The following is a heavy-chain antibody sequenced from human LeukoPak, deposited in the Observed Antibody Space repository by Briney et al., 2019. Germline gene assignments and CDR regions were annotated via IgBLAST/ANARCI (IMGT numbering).Heavy chain of an antibody. Sequence: PGGSLRLSCAASGFTFNSYAMSWVRQAPGKGLEWVSAISGSGGSTYYADSVKGRFTISRDNSKNTLYLQMNSLRAEDTAVYYCAKGSDYSNNAWFDPWGQGTLVTVSS. CDR2: ISGSGGST. CDR3: AKGSDYSNNAWFDP. V-gene: IGHV3-23*01. CDR1: GFTFNSYA. D-gene: IGHD4-11*01. J-gene: IGHJ5*02.